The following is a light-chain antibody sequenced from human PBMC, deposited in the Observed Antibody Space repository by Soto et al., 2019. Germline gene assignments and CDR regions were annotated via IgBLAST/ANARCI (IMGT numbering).Light chain of an antibody. J-gene: IGKJ1*01. CDR3: LQGPHTPPWT. CDR1: QSLLHSDGYNY. V-gene: IGKV2-28*01. CDR2: LGS. Sequence: DIVVTQSPLSLPVTPGEPASMSCRSSQSLLHSDGYNYLDWYLQKPGQSPQLLIYLGSTRASGVPDRFSGSGSGTDVTLKISRVEAEDVGVNYCLQGPHTPPWTFGQGTRLDIK.